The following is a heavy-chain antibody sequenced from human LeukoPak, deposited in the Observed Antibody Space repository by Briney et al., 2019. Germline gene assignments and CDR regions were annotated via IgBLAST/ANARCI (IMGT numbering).Heavy chain of an antibody. Sequence: PGGSLRLPCAASGFTFSNYAMSWVRQAPGKGLEWVSVISGSGGSTYYADSVKGRFTISRDNSKNTLHLQMKSLRAEDTAVYYCAKSILIRGISGYHYYYMDVWGKGTTVTISS. CDR2: ISGSGGST. V-gene: IGHV3-23*01. CDR3: AKSILIRGISGYHYYYMDV. D-gene: IGHD2-8*01. J-gene: IGHJ6*03. CDR1: GFTFSNYA.